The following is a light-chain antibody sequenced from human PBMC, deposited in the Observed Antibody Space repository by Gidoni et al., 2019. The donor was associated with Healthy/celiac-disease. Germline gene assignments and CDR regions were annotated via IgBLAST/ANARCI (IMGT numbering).Light chain of an antibody. CDR3: QQYDNLPLT. V-gene: IGKV1-33*01. Sequence: IQMTPSPSSLSASVGDRVTITCQASQDIINYLNWYQQKPGKAPKLLIYDASNLETGVPSRFSGSGSGTDFTFTISSLQPEDIATYYCQQYDNLPLTFGGGTKVEIK. CDR1: QDIINY. CDR2: DAS. J-gene: IGKJ4*01.